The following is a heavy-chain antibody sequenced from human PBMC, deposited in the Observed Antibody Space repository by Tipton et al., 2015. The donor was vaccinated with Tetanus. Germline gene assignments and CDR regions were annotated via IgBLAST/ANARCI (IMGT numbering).Heavy chain of an antibody. Sequence: TLSLTCTVSGGSISSGGYSWGWIRQPPGKGLEWVGYVYHSGTTYYHPSLKSRITISVDKSKNQFSLDLTSVTAADTAVYYCARHSRGSIFYWGRGTLVTVSS. V-gene: IGHV4-30-2*01. CDR3: ARHSRGSIFY. CDR2: VYHSGTT. CDR1: GGSISSGGYS. D-gene: IGHD2/OR15-2a*01. J-gene: IGHJ4*02.